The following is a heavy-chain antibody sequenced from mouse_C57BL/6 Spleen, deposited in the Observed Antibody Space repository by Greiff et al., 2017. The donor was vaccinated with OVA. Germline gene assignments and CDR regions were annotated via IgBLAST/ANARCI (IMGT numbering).Heavy chain of an antibody. V-gene: IGHV1-7*01. CDR3: ARDYGSSYWYFDV. D-gene: IGHD1-1*01. CDR2: INPSSGYN. J-gene: IGHJ1*03. CDR1: GYTFTSYW. Sequence: QVQLQQSGAELAKPGASVKLSCKASGYTFTSYWMHWVKQRPGQGLEWIGYINPSSGYNKYNQKFKVKAKLTADKSSSTAYMQLSNLTYEDSAVYYCARDYGSSYWYFDVWGTGTTVTVSS.